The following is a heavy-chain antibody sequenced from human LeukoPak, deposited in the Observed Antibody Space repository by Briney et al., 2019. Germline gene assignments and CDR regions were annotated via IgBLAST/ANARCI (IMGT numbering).Heavy chain of an antibody. J-gene: IGHJ4*02. CDR1: GYSISSGYY. Sequence: SETLSLTCAVSGYSISSGYYWGWIRQPPGKGLEWIGSIYHSGSTYYNPSLESRVTISVDTSKNQFSRKLSSVTAADTAVYYCARASDYGEIDYWGQGTLVTVSS. CDR2: IYHSGST. CDR3: ARASDYGEIDY. V-gene: IGHV4-38-2*01. D-gene: IGHD4-17*01.